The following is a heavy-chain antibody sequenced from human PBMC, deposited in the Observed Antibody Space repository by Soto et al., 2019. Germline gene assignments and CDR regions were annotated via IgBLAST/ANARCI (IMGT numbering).Heavy chain of an antibody. D-gene: IGHD3-10*01. V-gene: IGHV3-33*01. CDR3: ARTYYYGSGSFFDY. CDR2: IWYDGSNK. Sequence: QVQLVESGGGVVQPGRSLRLSCAASGFTFRSYGIHWVRQAPGKGLEWVAVIWYDGSNKYYADSVKGRFTISRDNSKNTLYLQMNSLRAEDTATYYCARTYYYGSGSFFDYWGQGTLVTVSS. CDR1: GFTFRSYG. J-gene: IGHJ4*02.